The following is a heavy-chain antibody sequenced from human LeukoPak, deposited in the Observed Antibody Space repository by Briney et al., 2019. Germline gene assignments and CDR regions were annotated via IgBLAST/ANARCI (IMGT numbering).Heavy chain of an antibody. D-gene: IGHD6-19*01. J-gene: IGHJ1*01. CDR2: IYHSGST. CDR3: ATNGWYCLDH. Sequence: SETLSLTCTVSGDSFSSSSYYWGWIRQPPGKGLEWIGEIYHSGSTNYNPSLQSRVTISVDKSNNHFSLRLTSVTAADTAVYYCATNGWYCLDHWGQGALVTVSS. CDR1: GDSFSSSSYY. V-gene: IGHV4-61*05.